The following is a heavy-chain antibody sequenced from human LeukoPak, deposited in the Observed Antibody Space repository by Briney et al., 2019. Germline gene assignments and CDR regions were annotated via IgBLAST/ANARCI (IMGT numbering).Heavy chain of an antibody. CDR3: ARATTGMPDY. CDR2: INRDGSST. V-gene: IGHV3-74*01. J-gene: IGHJ4*02. Sequence: PGGSLRLSCAASGFTFHNYWMHWVRQAPGKGLVWVSRINRDGSSTNYADSVKGRITISRDNAKNTLYLQMNSLRAEDTAVYYCARATTGMPDYWGQGTLVTVSS. CDR1: GFTFHNYW. D-gene: IGHD1-1*01.